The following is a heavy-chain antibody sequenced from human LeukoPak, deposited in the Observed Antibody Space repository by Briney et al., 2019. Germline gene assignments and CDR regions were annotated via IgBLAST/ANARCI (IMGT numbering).Heavy chain of an antibody. CDR2: MYYSGST. CDR3: ARDSKKLRFLEWGPV. J-gene: IGHJ4*02. D-gene: IGHD3-3*01. CDR1: GGSISSSTYY. V-gene: IGHV4-39*07. Sequence: SETLSLTCTVSGGSISSSTYYWGWVRQPPGKGLEWIGSMYYSGSTYYNPSLKSRVTISVDTSKNQFSLKLSSVTAADTAVYYCARDSKKLRFLEWGPVWGQGTLVTVSS.